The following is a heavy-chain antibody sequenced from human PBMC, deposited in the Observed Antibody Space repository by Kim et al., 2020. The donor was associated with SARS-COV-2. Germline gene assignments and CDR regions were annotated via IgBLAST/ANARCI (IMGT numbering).Heavy chain of an antibody. V-gene: IGHV4-59*13. CDR2: IYYSGST. D-gene: IGHD4-17*01. Sequence: SETLSLTCTVSGGSISSYYWSWIRQPPGKGLEWIGYIYYSGSTNYNPSLKSRVTISVDTSKNQFSLKLSSVTAADTAVYYCARGEDGDYIVDYWGQGTLVTVSS. CDR1: GGSISSYY. CDR3: ARGEDGDYIVDY. J-gene: IGHJ4*02.